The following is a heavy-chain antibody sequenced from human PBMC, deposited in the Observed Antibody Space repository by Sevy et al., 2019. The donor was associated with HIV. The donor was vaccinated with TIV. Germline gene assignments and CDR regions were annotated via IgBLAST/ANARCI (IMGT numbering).Heavy chain of an antibody. CDR1: GGSISSYY. CDR2: IYYSGST. J-gene: IGHJ6*02. V-gene: IGHV4-59*01. CDR3: ARDKSSLVAAYYYCGMDV. Sequence: QSQTLSLTCTVSGGSISSYYWSWIRQPPGKGLEWIGYIYYSGSTNYNPSLKSRVTISLDTSKNQFSLKLSSVTSADTAVYYCARDKSSLVAAYYYCGMDVWGQGTTVSVSS.